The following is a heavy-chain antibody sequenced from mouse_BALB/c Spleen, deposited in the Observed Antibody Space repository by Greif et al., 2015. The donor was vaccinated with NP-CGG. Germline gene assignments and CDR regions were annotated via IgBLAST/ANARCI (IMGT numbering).Heavy chain of an antibody. CDR2: ILPGSGST. D-gene: IGHD2-3*01. Sequence: QVHVKQSGAELMKPGASVKISCKATGYTFSSYWIEWVKQRPGHGLEWIGEILPGSGSTNYNEKFKGKATFTADTSSNTAYMQLSSLTSEDSAVYYCARWKWLLRGNAMDYWGQGTSVTVSS. J-gene: IGHJ4*01. CDR3: ARWKWLLRGNAMDY. CDR1: GYTFSSYW. V-gene: IGHV1-9*01.